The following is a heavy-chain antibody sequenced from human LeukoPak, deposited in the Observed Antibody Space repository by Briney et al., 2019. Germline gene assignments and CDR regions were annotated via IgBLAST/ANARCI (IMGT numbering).Heavy chain of an antibody. Sequence: SETLSLTCTVSGGSISSYYWSWIRQPPGKGLEWIGYIYYSGSTNYNPSLKSRVTISVDTSKNQFSLKLSSVTAADTAVYYCARATDYGDYVGDAFDIWGQGTMVTVSS. J-gene: IGHJ3*02. CDR3: ARATDYGDYVGDAFDI. CDR2: IYYSGST. D-gene: IGHD4-17*01. CDR1: GGSISSYY. V-gene: IGHV4-59*01.